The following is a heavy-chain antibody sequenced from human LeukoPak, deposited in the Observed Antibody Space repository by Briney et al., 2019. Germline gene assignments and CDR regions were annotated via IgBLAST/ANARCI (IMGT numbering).Heavy chain of an antibody. Sequence: SVKVSCKASGGTVTNYAITWLRQAPGQGPEWMGRIIPILDLTEYAQKFQGRLTITAEKSTSTAYMELSSLRSDDTATYYCAGSYGSGSYCDYWGQGTLVTVSS. CDR1: GGTVTNYA. V-gene: IGHV1-69*04. CDR2: IIPILDLT. J-gene: IGHJ4*02. CDR3: AGSYGSGSYCDY. D-gene: IGHD3-10*01.